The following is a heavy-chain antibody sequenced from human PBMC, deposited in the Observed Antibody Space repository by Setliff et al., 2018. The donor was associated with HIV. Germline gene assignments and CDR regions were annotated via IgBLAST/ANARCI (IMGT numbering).Heavy chain of an antibody. CDR2: FLPMLGIS. J-gene: IGHJ6*02. Sequence: SVKVSCKASGGTISSSGISWVRQAPGQGLEWMGGFLPMLGISNYAQDFQGRVTITADESTSTVYMELTSLRSDDTAVYYCARDVEHMMDVWGQGTTVTVSS. CDR3: ARDVEHMMDV. V-gene: IGHV1-69*10. CDR1: GGTISSSG.